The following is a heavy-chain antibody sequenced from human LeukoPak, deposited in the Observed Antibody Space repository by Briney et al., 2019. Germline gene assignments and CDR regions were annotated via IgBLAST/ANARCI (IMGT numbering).Heavy chain of an antibody. CDR3: ARAEYYYDSSGYWDY. D-gene: IGHD3-22*01. V-gene: IGHV3-7*01. CDR1: GFTFSSYW. Sequence: LSGGSLRLSCAASGFTFSSYWMSWVRQAPGKGLEWVANIKQDGSEKYYVDTVKGRFTISRDNAKNSLYLQMNSLRAEDTAAYYCARAEYYYDSSGYWDYWGQGTLVTVSS. CDR2: IKQDGSEK. J-gene: IGHJ4*02.